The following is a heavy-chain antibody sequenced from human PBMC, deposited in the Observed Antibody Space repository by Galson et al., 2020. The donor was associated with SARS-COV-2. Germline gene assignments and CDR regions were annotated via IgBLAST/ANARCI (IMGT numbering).Heavy chain of an antibody. CDR3: TREGWQGGY. V-gene: IGHV3-7*01. CDR2: IRGDGSET. CDR1: GFTFNDYW. J-gene: IGHJ4*02. D-gene: IGHD6-19*01. Sequence: GGSLRLSCAVSGFTFNDYWMSWVSQAPGKGLEWIANIRGDGSETNHADSVKGRFSISRDNAVDTLYLQMNSLRVEDTAVYYCTREGWQGGYWGQGTRVTVSS.